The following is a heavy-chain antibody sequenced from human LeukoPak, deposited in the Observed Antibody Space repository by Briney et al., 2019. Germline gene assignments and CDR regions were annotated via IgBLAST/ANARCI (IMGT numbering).Heavy chain of an antibody. Sequence: GGSLRLSCAASGFTFSSYSMNWVRQAPGKGLEWVSSISSSSSYIYYADSVKGRFTISRDNAKNSLYLQMNSLRAEDTAVYYCAKFQEYSWGAFDIWGQGTMVTVSS. CDR3: AKFQEYSWGAFDI. CDR1: GFTFSSYS. D-gene: IGHD2-21*01. J-gene: IGHJ3*02. V-gene: IGHV3-21*04. CDR2: ISSSSSYI.